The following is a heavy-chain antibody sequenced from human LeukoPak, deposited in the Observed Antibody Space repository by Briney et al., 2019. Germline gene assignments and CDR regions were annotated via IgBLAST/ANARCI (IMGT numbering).Heavy chain of an antibody. CDR2: ISSSGSTI. V-gene: IGHV3-48*03. J-gene: IGHJ4*02. CDR1: GFTFSSYE. D-gene: IGHD6-19*01. Sequence: GGSLRLSCAASGFTFSSYEMNWVRQAPGKGLEWVSYISSSGSTIYYADSVKGRFTISRDNAKSSLYLQMNSLRAEDTAVYYCASASSGWADTLDYWGQGTLVTVSS. CDR3: ASASSGWADTLDY.